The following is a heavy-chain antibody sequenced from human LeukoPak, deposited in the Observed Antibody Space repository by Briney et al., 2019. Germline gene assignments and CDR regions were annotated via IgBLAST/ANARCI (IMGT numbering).Heavy chain of an antibody. D-gene: IGHD3-3*01. CDR3: ARDLGYSRRYYDFSD. Sequence: GASVKVSCKASGYTFTSYYMHWVRQAPGQGLEWMGWINPDSGGTNYAQKFQGRVTMTRDTSITTAYMELSRLTSDDTAVYYCARDLGYSRRYYDFSDWGQGTLDTVSS. J-gene: IGHJ4*02. CDR1: GYTFTSYY. CDR2: INPDSGGT. V-gene: IGHV1-2*02.